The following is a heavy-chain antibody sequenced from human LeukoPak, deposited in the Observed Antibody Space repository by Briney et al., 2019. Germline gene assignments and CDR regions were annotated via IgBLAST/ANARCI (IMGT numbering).Heavy chain of an antibody. CDR2: ISTYNGNT. J-gene: IGHJ4*02. V-gene: IGHV1-18*01. CDR3: ARSSLAVAGSVFDY. CDR1: GYTFTSYG. Sequence: ASVKVSCKTSGYTFTSYGISWVRQAPGQGLEWMGWISTYNGNTHYAQKLQGRVTMTTDTSTSTAYMELRSLRSDDTAVYYCARSSLAVAGSVFDYWGQGTLVTVSS. D-gene: IGHD6-19*01.